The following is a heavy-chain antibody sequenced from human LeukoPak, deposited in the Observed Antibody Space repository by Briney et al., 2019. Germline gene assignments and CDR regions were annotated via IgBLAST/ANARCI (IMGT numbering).Heavy chain of an antibody. D-gene: IGHD6-19*01. V-gene: IGHV4-59*01. CDR2: IYYSGST. CDR3: ARAPYGSGWYFWFDP. CDR1: GGSISSYY. J-gene: IGHJ5*02. Sequence: SETLSLTCTVSGGSISSYYWSWIRQPPGKGLEWIGYIYYSGSTNYNPSLKSRVTISVDTSKNQFSLKLSSVTAADTAVYYCARAPYGSGWYFWFDPWGQGTPVTVSS.